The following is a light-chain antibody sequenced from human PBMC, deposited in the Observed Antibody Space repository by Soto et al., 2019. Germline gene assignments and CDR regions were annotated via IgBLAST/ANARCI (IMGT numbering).Light chain of an antibody. CDR1: KTISSKD. Sequence: LMLSSGPVSLTHRERAHFPCRPTKTISSKDLGWYQQKPGKAPQRLIYAASSRATGVPARFSGSGSGTEFTLTISRLQPEDFAVYYCQQYGVSLRRFGQGTKVDIK. V-gene: IGKV3-20*01. CDR2: AAS. J-gene: IGKJ1*01. CDR3: QQYGVSLRR.